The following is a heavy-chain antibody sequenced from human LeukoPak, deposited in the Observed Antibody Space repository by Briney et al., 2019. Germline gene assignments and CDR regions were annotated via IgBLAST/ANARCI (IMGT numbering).Heavy chain of an antibody. Sequence: PSETLSLTCTVSGGSIGSYYWSWIRQPPGKGLEWIGDIYYSGSTNYNPSLESRVIISIDTSKNQFFFDLSAVTAADTAVYYCTRGYNGVDVWGHGTAVTVSS. CDR1: GGSIGSYY. J-gene: IGHJ6*02. V-gene: IGHV4-59*08. CDR2: IYYSGST. CDR3: TRGYNGVDV.